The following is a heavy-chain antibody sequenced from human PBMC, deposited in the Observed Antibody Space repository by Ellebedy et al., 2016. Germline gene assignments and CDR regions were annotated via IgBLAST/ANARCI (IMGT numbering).Heavy chain of an antibody. CDR3: ARMTEGFGSGRSPDAAFDI. Sequence: SETLSLTXAVSSDSISSYCWSWIRQPPGKGLEWIGYIYYSGSTSYNPSLKSRVTISVDTSKNQFSLKLSSVTAADTAVYYCARMTEGFGSGRSPDAAFDIWGQGTMVTVSS. CDR1: SDSISSYC. CDR2: IYYSGST. V-gene: IGHV4-59*01. J-gene: IGHJ3*02. D-gene: IGHD3-10*01.